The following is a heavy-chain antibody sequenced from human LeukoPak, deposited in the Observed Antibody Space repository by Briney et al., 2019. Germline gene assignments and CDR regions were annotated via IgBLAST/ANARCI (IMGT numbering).Heavy chain of an antibody. D-gene: IGHD1-26*01. CDR1: GFTFSSYS. CDR3: ARVPIVGATVNYFDY. J-gene: IGHJ4*02. CDR2: ISSSSSYI. Sequence: GGSLRLSCAASGFTFSSYSMNWDRQAPGKGLEWVSSISSSSSYIYYADSVKGRFTISRDNAKNSLYLQMNSLRAEDTAVYYCARVPIVGATVNYFDYWGQGTLVTVSS. V-gene: IGHV3-21*01.